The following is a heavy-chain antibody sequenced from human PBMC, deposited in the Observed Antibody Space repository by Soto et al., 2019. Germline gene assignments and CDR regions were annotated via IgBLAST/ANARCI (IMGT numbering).Heavy chain of an antibody. V-gene: IGHV1-69*02. CDR1: GDTFSRYS. CDR3: ARIYYYASGSHEYYYYGMDI. Sequence: SVKVSCKASGDTFSRYSISWVRQAPGQGLEWMGRIIPMFEIVNFAQKFQDRVTITADKSTSTAYMELSSLRSEDTAVYFCARIYYYASGSHEYYYYGMDIWGQGTTVTVSS. J-gene: IGHJ6*02. D-gene: IGHD3-10*01. CDR2: IIPMFEIV.